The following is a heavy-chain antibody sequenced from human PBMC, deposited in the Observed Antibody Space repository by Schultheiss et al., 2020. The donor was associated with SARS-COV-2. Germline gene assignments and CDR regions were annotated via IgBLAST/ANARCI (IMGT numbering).Heavy chain of an antibody. CDR2: INPNSGGT. CDR3: ARGSQRITIFGVISSFDF. Sequence: ASVKVSCKASGYTFTNSYLHWVRQAPGQGLEWMGWINPNSGGTNYAQKLQGRVTLTTDTSTTTAYMELRSLRSDDTAVYYCARGSQRITIFGVISSFDFWGQGTLVTVSS. V-gene: IGHV1-2*02. J-gene: IGHJ4*02. CDR1: GYTFTNSY. D-gene: IGHD3-3*01.